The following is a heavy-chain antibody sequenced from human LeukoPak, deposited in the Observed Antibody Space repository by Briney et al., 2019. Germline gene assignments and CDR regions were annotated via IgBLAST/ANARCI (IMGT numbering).Heavy chain of an antibody. CDR1: GCTFDDYA. CDR2: ISWNSYHI. J-gene: IGHJ4*02. CDR3: TKGGMTTMTAFDF. V-gene: IGHV3-9*01. D-gene: IGHD4-17*01. Sequence: PGGSLTLSCAASGCTFDDYAMHWVRQAPGKGLEWVSGISWNSYHIGYADSVQGRFTISRDNANNSMYLQMNSLRADDTVLYYCTKGGMTTMTAFDFWGQGTLVTVSS.